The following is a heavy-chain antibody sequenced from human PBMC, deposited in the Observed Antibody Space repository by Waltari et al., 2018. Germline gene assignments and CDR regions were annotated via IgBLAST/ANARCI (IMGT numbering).Heavy chain of an antibody. Sequence: QVHLQESGPGLLKPSETLSLTCTVSGDSTSGSYWSWIRQPPGKGLEWIGHIYYSGSTSYNPSLKSRVTISLETSKNQFSLKLRSVTAADTAVYYCATEHYSPGYGSGANLDYYYYMDVWGKGTTVTISS. V-gene: IGHV4-59*01. D-gene: IGHD6-19*01. J-gene: IGHJ6*03. CDR2: IYYSGST. CDR3: ATEHYSPGYGSGANLDYYYYMDV. CDR1: GDSTSGSY.